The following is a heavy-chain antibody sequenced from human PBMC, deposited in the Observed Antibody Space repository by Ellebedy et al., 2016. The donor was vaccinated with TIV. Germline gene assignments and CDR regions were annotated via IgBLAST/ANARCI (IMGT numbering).Heavy chain of an antibody. CDR1: GGTFSSHA. CDR2: IIPMTGIA. V-gene: IGHV1-69*04. J-gene: IGHJ4*02. CDR3: ATEAVAGSLVIY. D-gene: IGHD6-19*01. Sequence: ASVKVSCKASGGTFSSHAISWVRQAPGQGLEWMGRIIPMTGIANYAQKFQGRVSITADKSTSTAYMELSSLRSEDTAVYYCATEAVAGSLVIYWGQGIQVTVSS.